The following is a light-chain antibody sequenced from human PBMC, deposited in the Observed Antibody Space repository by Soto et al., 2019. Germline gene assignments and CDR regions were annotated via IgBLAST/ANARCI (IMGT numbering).Light chain of an antibody. CDR2: NVF. CDR3: SSYTSNSSV. CDR1: SSDVGGYNF. Sequence: QSALTQPASVSGSPGQSSTISCTGTSSDVGGYNFVSWYQQHPGKAPKLIIYNVFNRPSRVSNRFSGSKSGNTASLTISGLQAEDDADYYCSSYTSNSSVFGTGTKVTVL. V-gene: IGLV2-14*01. J-gene: IGLJ1*01.